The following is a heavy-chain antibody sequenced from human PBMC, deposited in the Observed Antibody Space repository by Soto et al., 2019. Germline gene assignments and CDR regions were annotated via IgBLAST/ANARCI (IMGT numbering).Heavy chain of an antibody. D-gene: IGHD3-10*01. CDR2: ISDSSSYI. J-gene: IGHJ4*02. CDR3: ARERYYYGSGDY. Sequence: PGGSLRLSCAASGFTFSTYSMNWVRQAPGKGLEWVSSISDSSSYIYYADSVKGRFTISRDNAKNSLYLQMNSLRAEDTAVYYCARERYYYGSGDYWGQGTLVTVSS. CDR1: GFTFSTYS. V-gene: IGHV3-21*01.